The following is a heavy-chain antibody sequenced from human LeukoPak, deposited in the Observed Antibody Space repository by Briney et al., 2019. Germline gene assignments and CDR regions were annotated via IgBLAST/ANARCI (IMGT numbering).Heavy chain of an antibody. CDR1: GGPISNYY. J-gene: IGHJ4*02. Sequence: SETLSLTCTVSGGPISNYYWTWIRQSPGQGLEWIGYVYNSGITDYNPSLKSRLTISVDTSKNQFSLKLSSMTAADTAVYYCAGSRGLAGAATVIDYWGQGTLVTVSS. CDR3: AGSRGLAGAATVIDY. D-gene: IGHD6-25*01. CDR2: VYNSGIT. V-gene: IGHV4-59*08.